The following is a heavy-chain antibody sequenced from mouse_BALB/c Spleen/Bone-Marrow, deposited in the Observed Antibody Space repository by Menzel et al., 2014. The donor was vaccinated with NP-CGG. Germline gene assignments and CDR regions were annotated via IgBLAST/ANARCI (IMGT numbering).Heavy chain of an antibody. V-gene: IGHV14-3*02. CDR3: ARWEYYAMDY. Sequence: EVQRVESGAELVKPGASVKLSCTASGFNIKDTYMHWVKQRPEQGLEWIGRIDTANGNTKYDPKFQGKATITADTSSNTAYLQLSSLTSEDTAVYYCARWEYYAMDYWGQGTSVTVSS. CDR2: IDTANGNT. CDR1: GFNIKDTY. J-gene: IGHJ4*01. D-gene: IGHD4-1*01.